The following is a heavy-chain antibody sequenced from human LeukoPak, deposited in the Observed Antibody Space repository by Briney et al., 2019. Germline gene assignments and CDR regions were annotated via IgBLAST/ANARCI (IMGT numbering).Heavy chain of an antibody. J-gene: IGHJ4*02. Sequence: ASVKVSCKASGYTFTRYAMHWARQAPGQRLEWMGWIDAGNGNRKYAQKFQGRVTITRDTSASTAYMELSSLRSEDTAVYYCARGIVATQLFDYWGQGTLVTVSS. CDR1: GYTFTRYA. D-gene: IGHD5-12*01. CDR2: IDAGNGNR. CDR3: ARGIVATQLFDY. V-gene: IGHV1-3*01.